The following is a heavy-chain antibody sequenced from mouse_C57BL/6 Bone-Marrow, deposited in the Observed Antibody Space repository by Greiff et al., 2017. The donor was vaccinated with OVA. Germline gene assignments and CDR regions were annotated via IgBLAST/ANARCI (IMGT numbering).Heavy chain of an antibody. Sequence: EVKLVESGGGLVKPGGSLKLSCAASGFTFSSYAMSWVRQTPEKRLEWVATISDGGSYTYYPDNVKGRFTISRDNAKNNLYLQMSHLKSEDTAMYYCARDRVYSNYGFAYWGQGTLVTVSA. CDR2: ISDGGSYT. CDR3: ARDRVYSNYGFAY. CDR1: GFTFSSYA. V-gene: IGHV5-4*01. J-gene: IGHJ3*01. D-gene: IGHD2-5*01.